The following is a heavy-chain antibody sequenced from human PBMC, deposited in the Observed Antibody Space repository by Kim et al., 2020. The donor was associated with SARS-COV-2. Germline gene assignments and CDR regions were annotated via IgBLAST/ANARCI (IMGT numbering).Heavy chain of an antibody. D-gene: IGHD3-10*01. V-gene: IGHV3-23*01. Sequence: DSVKGRFTISRDNSRNTVYLHMNGLRAEDTAVYYCAKGGVRGVIIADLDYWGQGTLVTVSP. J-gene: IGHJ4*02. CDR3: AKGGVRGVIIADLDY.